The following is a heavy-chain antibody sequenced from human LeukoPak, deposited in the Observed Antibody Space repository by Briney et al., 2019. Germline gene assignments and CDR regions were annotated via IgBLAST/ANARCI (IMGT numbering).Heavy chain of an antibody. CDR3: ARAPAFCSGGSCYGYPYNWFDP. Sequence: SVKVSCKASGGTFSSYAISWVRQAPGQGLEWMGGIIPIFGTANYAQKFQGRVTLTADKSTSTAYMELSSLRSEDTAVYYCARAPAFCSGGSCYGYPYNWFDPWGQGTLVTVSS. CDR2: IIPIFGTA. J-gene: IGHJ5*02. D-gene: IGHD2-15*01. V-gene: IGHV1-69*06. CDR1: GGTFSSYA.